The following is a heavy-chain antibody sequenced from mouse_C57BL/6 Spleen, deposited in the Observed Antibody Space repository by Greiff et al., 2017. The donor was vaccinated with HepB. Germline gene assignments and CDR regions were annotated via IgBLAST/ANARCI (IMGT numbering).Heavy chain of an antibody. D-gene: IGHD1-1*01. CDR3: ARSKGDYYGSGDWFAY. CDR2: INPSSGYT. J-gene: IGHJ3*01. Sequence: QVQLKESGAELAKPGASVKLSCKASGYTFTSYWMHWVKQRPGQGLEWIGYINPSSGYTKYNQKFKDKATLTADKSSSTAYMRLSSRTYEDSAVYYCARSKGDYYGSGDWFAYWGQGTLVTVSA. CDR1: GYTFTSYW. V-gene: IGHV1-7*01.